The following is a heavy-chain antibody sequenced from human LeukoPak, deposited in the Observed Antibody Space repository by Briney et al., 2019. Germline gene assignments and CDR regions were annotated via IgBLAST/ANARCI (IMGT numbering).Heavy chain of an antibody. D-gene: IGHD6-13*01. CDR1: GFTFSSYW. J-gene: IGHJ4*02. CDR2: INSDGSST. Sequence: SGGSLRLSCAASGFTFSSYWMHWVRQAPGKGLVWVSRINSDGSSTSYADSVKGRFTISRDNAKNTLYLQMNSLRAEDTAVYYCARRQYRSSWYYFDYWGQGTLVTVSS. V-gene: IGHV3-74*01. CDR3: ARRQYRSSWYYFDY.